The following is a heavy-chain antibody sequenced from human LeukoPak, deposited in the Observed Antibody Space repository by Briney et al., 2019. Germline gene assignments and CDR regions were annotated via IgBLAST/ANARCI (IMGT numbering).Heavy chain of an antibody. Sequence: SETLSLTCTVSGGSISSYYWSWIRQPAGKGLEWIGRIYNTGSTSYNPSLKSRVTMSVDTSKNQFSLKLSSVTAADTAVYYCARDPGQLSRYFVLGALGPLVIVS. CDR2: IYNTGST. V-gene: IGHV4-4*07. CDR3: ARDPGQLSRYFVL. D-gene: IGHD3-16*02. CDR1: GGSISSYY. J-gene: IGHJ2*01.